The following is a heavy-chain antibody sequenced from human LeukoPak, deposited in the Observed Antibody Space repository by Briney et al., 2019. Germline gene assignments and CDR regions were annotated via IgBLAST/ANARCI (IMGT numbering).Heavy chain of an antibody. CDR2: ISNNDVT. J-gene: IGHJ4*02. Sequence: PGGSLRLSCAASGITASNFYMMWVRQAPGKGLEWVSYISNNDVTKYADSVRGRLTISRDNSKNTLYLQMNSLGAEDTAVYYCANTYGSWGQGTLVTVSS. CDR3: ANTYGS. D-gene: IGHD4-17*01. V-gene: IGHV3-53*01. CDR1: GITASNFY.